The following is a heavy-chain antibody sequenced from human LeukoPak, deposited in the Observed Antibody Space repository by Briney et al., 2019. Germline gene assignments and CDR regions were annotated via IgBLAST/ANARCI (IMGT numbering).Heavy chain of an antibody. V-gene: IGHV3-23*01. CDR2: ISSGGGNT. J-gene: IGHJ3*02. CDR1: KFAFSSYA. D-gene: IGHD1-26*01. CDR3: GKNRYSGSLSPFDI. Sequence: GGSLRLSCAASKFAFSSYAMSWVRQAPGKGLEWVSAISSGGGNTYYADSVKGRFTISRDNSKNTLYLQMNSLRAEDTAVYYCGKNRYSGSLSPFDIWGQGTMVTVSS.